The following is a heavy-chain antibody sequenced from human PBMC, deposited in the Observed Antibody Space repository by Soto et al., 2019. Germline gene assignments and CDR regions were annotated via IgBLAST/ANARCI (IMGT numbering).Heavy chain of an antibody. D-gene: IGHD3-22*01. CDR1: GFTVSSNY. Sequence: SGGSLRLSCAASGFTVSSNYMSWVRRAPGKGLEWVSVIYSGGSTYYADSVKGRFTISRDNSKNTLYLQMNSVRAEDMDVYYCASKYHYDSSGYYIWGQGTLVTVSS. CDR2: IYSGGST. J-gene: IGHJ4*02. V-gene: IGHV3-53*01. CDR3: ASKYHYDSSGYYI.